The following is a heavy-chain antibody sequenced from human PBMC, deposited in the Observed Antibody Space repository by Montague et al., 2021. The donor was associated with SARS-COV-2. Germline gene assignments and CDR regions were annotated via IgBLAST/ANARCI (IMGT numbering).Heavy chain of an antibody. CDR2: IYHTGST. J-gene: IGHJ6*03. Sequence: SETLSLTCADYGESFSGHYRTWIRQPPGKGLEWIGEIYHTGSTNYNPSLKSRVTISVDTSKNQFSLKLRSVTAADTAVYYCARGRIELSMIVVVMTGASYYMDVWGKGTTVTVPS. CDR3: ARGRIELSMIVVVMTGASYYMDV. CDR1: GESFSGHY. V-gene: IGHV4-34*01. D-gene: IGHD3-22*01.